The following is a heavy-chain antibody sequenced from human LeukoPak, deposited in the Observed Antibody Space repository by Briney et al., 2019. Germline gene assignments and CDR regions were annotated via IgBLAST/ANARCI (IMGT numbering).Heavy chain of an antibody. J-gene: IGHJ5*02. CDR2: ISGSGGGT. CDR3: AKPASDFILNWFDP. D-gene: IGHD3-3*01. Sequence: PGGSLRLSCAASGFTFSNFAMSWVRQSPGKGLEWVSAISGSGGGTYYADSVKGRFTISRDNSKNTLYLQMNSLRAEDTAVYYCAKPASDFILNWFDPWGQGTLVTVSS. V-gene: IGHV3-23*01. CDR1: GFTFSNFA.